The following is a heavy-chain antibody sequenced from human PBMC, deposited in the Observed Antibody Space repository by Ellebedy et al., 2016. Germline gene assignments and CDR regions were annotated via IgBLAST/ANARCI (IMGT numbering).Heavy chain of an antibody. V-gene: IGHV1-18*01. Sequence: ASVKVSCKASGGTFSSYAISWVRQAPGQGLEWMGWISAYNGNTNYAQKLQGRVTMTTDTSTSTAYMELRSLRSDDTAVFYCASGHSSGYYYYMDVWGKGTTVTVSS. J-gene: IGHJ6*03. CDR3: ASGHSSGYYYYMDV. CDR1: GGTFSSYA. CDR2: ISAYNGNT. D-gene: IGHD3-22*01.